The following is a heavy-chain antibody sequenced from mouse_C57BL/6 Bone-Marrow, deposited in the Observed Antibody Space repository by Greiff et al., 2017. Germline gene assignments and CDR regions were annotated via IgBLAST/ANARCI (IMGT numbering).Heavy chain of an antibody. CDR2: IDPETGGT. Sequence: VQRVESGAELVRPGASVTLSCKASGYTFTDYEMHWVKQTPVHGLEWIGAIDPETGGTAYNQKFKGKAILTADKSSSTAYMELRSLTSEDSAVYYCTKPPPYYYAMDYWGQGTSVTVSS. CDR3: TKPPPYYYAMDY. V-gene: IGHV1-15*01. CDR1: GYTFTDYE. J-gene: IGHJ4*01.